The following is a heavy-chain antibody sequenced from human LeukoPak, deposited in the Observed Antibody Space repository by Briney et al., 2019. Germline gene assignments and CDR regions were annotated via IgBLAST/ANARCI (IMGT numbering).Heavy chain of an antibody. CDR2: ISWNSGSI. V-gene: IGHV3-9*01. CDR3: AKGQGFPDTIDY. J-gene: IGHJ4*02. Sequence: GGSLRLSCAASGFTFDDYAMHWVRQAPGKGLEWVSGISWNSGSIGYADSVKGRFTISRDNAKNSLYLQMNSLRAEDTALYYCAKGQGFPDTIDYWGQGTLVTVSS. CDR1: GFTFDDYA.